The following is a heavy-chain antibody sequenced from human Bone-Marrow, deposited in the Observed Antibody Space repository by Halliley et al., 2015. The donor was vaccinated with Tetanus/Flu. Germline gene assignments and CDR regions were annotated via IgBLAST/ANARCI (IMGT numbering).Heavy chain of an antibody. CDR3: SRGSHKASDGNSDPHFDY. D-gene: IGHD1-1*01. CDR2: ISYQGRNK. V-gene: IGHV3-30*04. J-gene: IGHJ4*02. Sequence: SLRLSCAASGFIFSNFAMHWVRQAPGKGLEWVAVISYQGRNKNYEDSVKGRFTISRDNSKNTLSLEMNSLRTEDTAVYFCSRGSHKASDGNSDPHFDYWGQGILVTVSS. CDR1: GFIFSNFA.